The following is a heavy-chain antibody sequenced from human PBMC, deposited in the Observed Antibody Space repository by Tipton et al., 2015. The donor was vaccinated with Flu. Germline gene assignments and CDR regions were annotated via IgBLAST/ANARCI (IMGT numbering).Heavy chain of an antibody. CDR3: ARRDYSNYVSDPKSCCDP. CDR1: ADSISSDYY. Sequence: TLSLTCTISADSISSDYYWGWIRQPPGKGLEWIGNIFRTGNTYRNPSFKSRVTISVDRSKNQFSLKVFSVTAADTAVYYRARRDYSNYVSDPKSCCDPWGQGILVTVSS. CDR2: IFRTGNT. V-gene: IGHV4-38-2*02. D-gene: IGHD4-11*01. J-gene: IGHJ5*02.